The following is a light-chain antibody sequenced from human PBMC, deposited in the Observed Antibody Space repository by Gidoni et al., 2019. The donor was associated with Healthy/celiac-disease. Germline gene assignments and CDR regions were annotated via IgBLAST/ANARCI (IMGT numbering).Light chain of an antibody. CDR1: QSVLYSSNNKNY. CDR2: WAS. Sequence: DVVITQSPDSMAVSLGERATINCKSSQSVLYSSNNKNYLAWYQHKPGQPPKLLIFWASILDSGVPDRFSGSGFGTDFTLTINSLQAEDVAIYYCLQYLHAPRTFGQGTMVEI. J-gene: IGKJ1*01. V-gene: IGKV4-1*01. CDR3: LQYLHAPRT.